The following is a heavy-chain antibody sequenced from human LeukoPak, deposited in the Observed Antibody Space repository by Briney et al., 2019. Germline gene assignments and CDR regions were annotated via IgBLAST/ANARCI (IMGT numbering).Heavy chain of an antibody. Sequence: GGSLRLSCAASGFTFSDYYMSWIRQAPGKGLEWVSYISSSGSTIYYADSVKGRFTISRDNAKNSLYLQMNSLRAEDTAVYYCARVVWKCSGGSCYPLNYYYYYYMDVWGKGTTVTISS. J-gene: IGHJ6*03. V-gene: IGHV3-11*01. D-gene: IGHD2-15*01. CDR2: ISSSGSTI. CDR1: GFTFSDYY. CDR3: ARVVWKCSGGSCYPLNYYYYYYMDV.